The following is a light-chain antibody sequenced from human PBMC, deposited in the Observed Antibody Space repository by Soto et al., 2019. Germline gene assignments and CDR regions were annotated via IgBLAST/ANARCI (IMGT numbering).Light chain of an antibody. CDR1: QGISSY. CDR2: AAS. CDR3: QQYYSYPRT. J-gene: IGKJ1*01. Sequence: IQMTQSPSTLSASVGDRVSITCRASQGISSYLAWYQQKPGKAPKLLIYAASTLQSGVPSRFSGSGSGTDFTLTISCLQSEDFATYYCQQYYSYPRTFGQGTKVDIK. V-gene: IGKV1-8*01.